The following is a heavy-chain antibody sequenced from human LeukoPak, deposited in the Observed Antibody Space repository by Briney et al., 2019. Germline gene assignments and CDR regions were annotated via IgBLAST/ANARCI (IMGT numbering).Heavy chain of an antibody. CDR1: GGSVSSGPYY. D-gene: IGHD3-10*01. CDR3: ARSALWFGDPYYMDV. CDR2: EK. J-gene: IGHJ6*03. V-gene: IGHV4-61*01. Sequence: SETLSLTCTVSGGSVSSGPYYWSWIRQPPGEGLEWIGWEKNYNVSLKSRVIISVDRSKNQFSLKLSSVTAADTAVYYCARSALWFGDPYYMDVWGKGTTVTVSS.